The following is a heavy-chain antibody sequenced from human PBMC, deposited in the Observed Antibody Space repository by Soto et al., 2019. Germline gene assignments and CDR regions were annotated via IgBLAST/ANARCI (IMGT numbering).Heavy chain of an antibody. J-gene: IGHJ5*02. CDR1: GGSISSGGYY. CDR3: ARDHTYYDSSGYYFPGGWFDP. D-gene: IGHD3-22*01. V-gene: IGHV4-31*03. CDR2: IYYSGST. Sequence: QVQLQESGPGLVKPSQTLSLTCTVSGGSISSGGYYWSWIRQHPGKGLEWIGYIYYSGSTYYNPSLKSRVTISLDTSKNQFALKLISVTAADTAVYYCARDHTYYDSSGYYFPGGWFDPWGQGTLVTVSS.